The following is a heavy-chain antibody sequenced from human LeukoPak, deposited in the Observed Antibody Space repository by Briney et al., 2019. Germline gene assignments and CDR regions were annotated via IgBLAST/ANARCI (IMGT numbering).Heavy chain of an antibody. CDR1: GFTFSSYA. CDR2: ISSSSSYI. Sequence: AGGSLRLSCAASGFTFSSYAMSWVRQAPGKGLEWVSSISSSSSYIYYADSVKGRFTISRDNAKNSLYLQMNSLRAEDTAVYYCARDAPYYYGSGHFDYWGQGTLVTVSS. D-gene: IGHD3-10*01. J-gene: IGHJ4*02. CDR3: ARDAPYYYGSGHFDY. V-gene: IGHV3-21*01.